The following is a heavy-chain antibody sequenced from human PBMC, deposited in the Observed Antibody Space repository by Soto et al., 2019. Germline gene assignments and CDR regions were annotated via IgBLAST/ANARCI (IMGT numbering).Heavy chain of an antibody. Sequence: WWSLRLCCSASVFTCSSYAMHWVRQAPGKGLEWVAVISYDGSNKYYADSVKGRFTISRDNSKNTLYLQMNSLRAEDTAVYYCARGEWELLRLIDYWGQGTLVTVSS. CDR3: ARGEWELLRLIDY. CDR1: VFTCSSYA. V-gene: IGHV3-30-3*01. D-gene: IGHD1-26*01. J-gene: IGHJ4*02. CDR2: ISYDGSNK.